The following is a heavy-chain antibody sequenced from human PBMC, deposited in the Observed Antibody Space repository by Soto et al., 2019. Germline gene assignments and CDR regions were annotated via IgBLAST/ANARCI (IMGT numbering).Heavy chain of an antibody. V-gene: IGHV4-39*01. CDR1: GGSITSSSYY. D-gene: IGHD3-22*01. J-gene: IGHJ4*02. Sequence: PAETLSLTCTVSGGSITSSSYYWGWIRQPPGKGLEWIGSIYYSGSTYYNPSLKSRVTISVDTSKNQFSLKLSSVTAADTAVYYCASLYYYDSSGYYSFFFDYWGQGTLVTVS. CDR2: IYYSGST. CDR3: ASLYYYDSSGYYSFFFDY.